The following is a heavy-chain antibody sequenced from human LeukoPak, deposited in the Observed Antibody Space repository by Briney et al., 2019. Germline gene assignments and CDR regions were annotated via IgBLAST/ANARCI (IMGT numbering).Heavy chain of an antibody. D-gene: IGHD3-10*01. CDR2: INPSGGST. J-gene: IGHJ6*02. CDR1: GYTFTSYY. V-gene: IGHV1-46*01. CDR3: ATDWVWFGEIFDGMEV. Sequence: GASVKVSCKASGYTFTSYYMHWVRQAPGQGLEWMGIINPSGGSTSYAQKFQGRVTMTRDTSTSTVYMELSSLRAEDTAVYYCATDWVWFGEIFDGMEVWGQGTTVTVSS.